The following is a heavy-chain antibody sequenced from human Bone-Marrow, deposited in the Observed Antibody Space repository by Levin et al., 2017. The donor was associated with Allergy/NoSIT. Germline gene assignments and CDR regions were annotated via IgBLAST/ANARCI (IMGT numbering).Heavy chain of an antibody. CDR2: ISSDGSNR. V-gene: IGHV3-30-3*01. CDR1: GFTFITYA. J-gene: IGHJ4*02. D-gene: IGHD3-10*01. Sequence: SCAASGFTFITYAMHWVRQAPGKGLEWVALISSDGSNRYYADSIKGRFTISRDDAKSTLYLQMNSLRAEDTAVYYCARDWGSGIYYNTPGYWGQGTLVTVSS. CDR3: ARDWGSGIYYNTPGY.